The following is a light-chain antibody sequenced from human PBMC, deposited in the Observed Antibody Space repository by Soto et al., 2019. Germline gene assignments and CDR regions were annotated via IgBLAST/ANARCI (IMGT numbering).Light chain of an antibody. Sequence: DIQMTQSPSTLSGSVGDRVTITCRASQTISSWLAWYQQKPGKAPKLLIYKASTLKIGVRERFSGSGSGTEFILTISRLQPEDFATYYCQRYNSYSEAFGQGTKVELK. CDR3: QRYNSYSEA. J-gene: IGKJ1*01. V-gene: IGKV1-5*03. CDR1: QTISSW. CDR2: KAS.